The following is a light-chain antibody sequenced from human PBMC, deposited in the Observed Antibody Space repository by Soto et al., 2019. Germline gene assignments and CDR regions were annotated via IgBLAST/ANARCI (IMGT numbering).Light chain of an antibody. V-gene: IGLV1-40*01. J-gene: IGLJ1*01. CDR2: GNS. Sequence: QPVLTQPPSVSGAPGQRVTISCTGSSSNIGAGYDIHWYQQLPGTDPKLLIYGNSNRPSGVPDRFSAAKSGTSASLAITGLQAEDEADYYCQSYDNSLSGSYVFGTGTKLTVL. CDR1: SSNIGAGYD. CDR3: QSYDNSLSGSYV.